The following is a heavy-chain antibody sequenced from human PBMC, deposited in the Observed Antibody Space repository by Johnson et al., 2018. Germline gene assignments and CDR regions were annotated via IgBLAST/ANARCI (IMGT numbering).Heavy chain of an antibody. CDR3: AKDGKTGRYYYQYVDV. CDR2: ISWNGTVI. D-gene: IGHD3-9*01. V-gene: IGHV3-9*01. CDR1: GFIFHHYA. Sequence: VQLQESGGTLVQPGRSLRLSCAASGFIFHHYAMHWVRQVPGKGPEWVSGISWNGTVIGYADSVKGRFTISRDNARNSLYLQMNSLRVEDTALYYCAKDGKTGRYYYQYVDVWGKGTMVTVSS. J-gene: IGHJ6*03.